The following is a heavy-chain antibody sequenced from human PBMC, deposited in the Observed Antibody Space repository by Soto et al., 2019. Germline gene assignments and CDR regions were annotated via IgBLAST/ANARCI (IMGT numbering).Heavy chain of an antibody. CDR1: GFSFSTYT. V-gene: IGHV3-30-3*01. D-gene: IGHD3-10*01. CDR2: ISYDGGNK. Sequence: QVQLVESGGGVVQPGRSLRLSCAASGFSFSTYTMHWVRQAPGKGLEWVALISYDGGNKYYADSVKGRLTISRDNSKNTLDLQVNSLRREDTAVYYCARDRDGYSSGAGWYYFDFWGQGILVTVSS. J-gene: IGHJ4*02. CDR3: ARDRDGYSSGAGWYYFDF.